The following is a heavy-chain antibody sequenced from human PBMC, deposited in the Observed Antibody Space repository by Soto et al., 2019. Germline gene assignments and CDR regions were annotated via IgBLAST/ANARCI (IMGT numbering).Heavy chain of an antibody. CDR3: ARDNWIPGARYYSGMDV. CDR2: IYSGGST. J-gene: IGHJ6*02. D-gene: IGHD1-1*01. Sequence: GSLRLSCAASGFTVSSNYMSWVRQAPGKGLEWVSVIYSGGSTYYADSVKGRFTISRDNSKNTLYLQMNSLRAEDTAVYYCARDNWIPGARYYSGMDVWGQGTTVTVSS. CDR1: GFTVSSNY. V-gene: IGHV3-53*01.